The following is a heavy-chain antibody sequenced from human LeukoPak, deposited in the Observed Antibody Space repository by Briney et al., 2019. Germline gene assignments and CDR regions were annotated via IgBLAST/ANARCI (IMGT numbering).Heavy chain of an antibody. J-gene: IGHJ5*02. V-gene: IGHV4-39*07. Sequence: SETLSLTCTVSGGSISSSRYYWGWIRQPPGKGLEWIGSIYYSGSTYYSPSLKSRVTISIDTSKNQFSLKLSSVTAADTAVYYCARSRGERAAGKRRIPYNWFDPWGQGTLVTVSS. CDR2: IYYSGST. CDR3: ARSRGERAAGKRRIPYNWFDP. D-gene: IGHD6-13*01. CDR1: GGSISSSRYY.